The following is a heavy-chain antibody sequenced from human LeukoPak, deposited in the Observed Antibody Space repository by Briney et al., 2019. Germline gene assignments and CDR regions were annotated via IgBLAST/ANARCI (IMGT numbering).Heavy chain of an antibody. Sequence: PGGSLRLSCVASGFTFSNYAMSWVRQAPGKGLEWVSAITGSGGNTYYADSVEGRFTISRDNSKNTVFLQMNSLRAEDTAVYYCAKWGDYDVLTGYYVSDYWGQGTLVTVSS. CDR1: GFTFSNYA. V-gene: IGHV3-23*01. J-gene: IGHJ4*02. CDR3: AKWGDYDVLTGYYVSDY. CDR2: ITGSGGNT. D-gene: IGHD3-9*01.